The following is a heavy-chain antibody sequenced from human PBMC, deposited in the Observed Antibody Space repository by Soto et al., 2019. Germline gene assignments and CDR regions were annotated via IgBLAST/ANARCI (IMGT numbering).Heavy chain of an antibody. J-gene: IGHJ2*01. V-gene: IGHV3-11*01. CDR3: ARVTTKSGRNFIWYFDL. D-gene: IGHD1-26*01. Sequence: QVQLLESGGGLVKPGGSLRLSCAASEFTFSDYYMSWIRQAPGKGLEWMSYIGGSGSPIYYADSVKGRFTISRDNAKNSLYLQMNTLRAEYTAVYYCARVTTKSGRNFIWYFDLWGRGTLVTVSS. CDR1: EFTFSDYY. CDR2: IGGSGSPI.